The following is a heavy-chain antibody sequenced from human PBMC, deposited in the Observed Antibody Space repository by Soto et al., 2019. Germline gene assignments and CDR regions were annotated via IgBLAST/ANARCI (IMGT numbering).Heavy chain of an antibody. CDR2: INPNSGGT. CDR3: ARVSTYYDFWSGIYYFDY. D-gene: IGHD3-3*01. CDR1: GYTFTGYY. V-gene: IGHV1-2*04. J-gene: IGHJ4*02. Sequence: ASVKVSCKASGYTFTGYYMHWVRQAPGQGLEWMGWINPNSGGTNYAQKFQGWVTMTRDTSISTAYMELSRLRSDDTAVYYCARVSTYYDFWSGIYYFDYWGQGTLVTVSS.